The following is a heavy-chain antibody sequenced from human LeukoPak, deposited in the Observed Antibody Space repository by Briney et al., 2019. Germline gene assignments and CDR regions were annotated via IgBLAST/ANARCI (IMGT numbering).Heavy chain of an antibody. CDR3: ARVIVGATRWFDP. J-gene: IGHJ5*02. V-gene: IGHV3-20*04. Sequence: GGSLRLSCAASGFTFDDYGMSWVRQAPGKGLEWVSDINWNGGRTGCTDSVKGRFTISRDNAKNSLYLQMNSLRAEDTALYYCARVIVGATRWFDPWGQGTLVTVSS. CDR1: GFTFDDYG. D-gene: IGHD1-26*01. CDR2: INWNGGRT.